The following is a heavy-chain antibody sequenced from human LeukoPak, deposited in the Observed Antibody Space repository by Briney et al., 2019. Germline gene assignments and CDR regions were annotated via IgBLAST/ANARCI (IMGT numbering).Heavy chain of an antibody. CDR3: ARERGGDAFDI. CDR1: GFSFSSYG. CDR2: TSSDGSIT. D-gene: IGHD2-15*01. J-gene: IGHJ3*02. V-gene: IGHV3-30*03. Sequence: GGSLRLSCAASGFSFSSYGMHWVRQAPGKGLEWVAGTSSDGSITYYADSVKGRFTISRDNSKDTLYLQMNSLGVEDTAVYYCARERGGDAFDIWGQGTMVTVS.